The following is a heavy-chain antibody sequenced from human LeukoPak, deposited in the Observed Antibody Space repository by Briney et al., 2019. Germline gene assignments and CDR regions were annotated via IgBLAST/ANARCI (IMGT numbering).Heavy chain of an antibody. Sequence: SETLSLICTVSGGFISSYYRCWIRQPAGRGLEWLGRIYTNGSTNYNPSLKSRVTRSVEPSKNQLSLKLSAVTAADTALYFCARYGSGYHYFDYWGQEILVTVSS. V-gene: IGHV4-4*07. CDR2: IYTNGST. CDR1: GGFISSYY. J-gene: IGHJ4*02. D-gene: IGHD6-19*01. CDR3: ARYGSGYHYFDY.